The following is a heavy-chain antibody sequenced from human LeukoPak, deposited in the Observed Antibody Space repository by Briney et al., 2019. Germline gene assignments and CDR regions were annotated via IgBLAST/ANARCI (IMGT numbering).Heavy chain of an antibody. V-gene: IGHV4-61*01. CDR1: GGSVSSGSYY. CDR2: IYYSGST. D-gene: IGHD3-3*02. Sequence: SETLSLTCAVSGGSVSSGSYYWSWIRQPPGKGLEWIGYIYYSGSTNYNPSLKSRVTISVDTSKNQFSLKLSSVTAADTAVYYCARAVEHFLSGYYPYYFDYWGQGTLVTVSS. J-gene: IGHJ4*02. CDR3: ARAVEHFLSGYYPYYFDY.